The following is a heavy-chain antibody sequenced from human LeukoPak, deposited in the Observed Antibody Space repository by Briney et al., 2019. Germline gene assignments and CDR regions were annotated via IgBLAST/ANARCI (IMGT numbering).Heavy chain of an antibody. Sequence: ASVKVSCTASGYTFTGYYLHWVRQAPGQVLEWMGWINPNSGGTNYAQKFQGRVTMTRDTSISTAYMELSRLRSDDTAVYYCARDTVTVTTPQIDYWGQGTLVTVSS. V-gene: IGHV1-2*02. J-gene: IGHJ4*02. CDR3: ARDTVTVTTPQIDY. D-gene: IGHD4-17*01. CDR2: INPNSGGT. CDR1: GYTFTGYY.